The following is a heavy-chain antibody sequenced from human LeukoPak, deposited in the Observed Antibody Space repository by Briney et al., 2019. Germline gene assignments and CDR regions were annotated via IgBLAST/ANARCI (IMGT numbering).Heavy chain of an antibody. D-gene: IGHD2-15*01. J-gene: IGHJ3*02. CDR2: ISAYNGNT. Sequence: GASVKVSCKASGYTFTSYGISWVRQAPGQGLEWMGWISAYNGNTNYAQKLQGRVTMTTDTSTSTAYMELRSLRSDDTAVYYCAISPRYCSGGSCRGRFDIWGQGTMVTVSS. CDR1: GYTFTSYG. V-gene: IGHV1-18*01. CDR3: AISPRYCSGGSCRGRFDI.